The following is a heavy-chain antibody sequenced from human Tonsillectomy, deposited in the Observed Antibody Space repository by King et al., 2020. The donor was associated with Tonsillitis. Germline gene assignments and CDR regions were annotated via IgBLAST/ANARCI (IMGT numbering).Heavy chain of an antibody. Sequence: VTLKESGPALVKPTQTLTLTCTFSGFSLSTSGMCVSWIRQPPGKALEWLARIDWDDDKYYSTSLKTRLTIPKDTSKNQVVLTMTNMDPVDTATYHCARFRYSSGWYQVDYWGQGTLVTVSS. CDR3: ARFRYSSGWYQVDY. CDR1: GFSLSTSGMC. J-gene: IGHJ4*02. CDR2: IDWDDDK. D-gene: IGHD6-19*01. V-gene: IGHV2-70*15.